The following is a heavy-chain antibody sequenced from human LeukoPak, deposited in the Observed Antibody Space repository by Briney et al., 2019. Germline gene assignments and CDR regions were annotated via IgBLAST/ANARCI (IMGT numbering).Heavy chain of an antibody. J-gene: IGHJ4*02. CDR2: IYPSGST. D-gene: IGHD2-21*02. CDR1: GGSISRYY. V-gene: IGHV4-4*07. Sequence: SETLSLTCTVSGGSISRYYWSWIRQPAGKGLEWTGRIYPSGSTNYNPSLTGRVTMSVDTSKNQFSLKLSSVTAADTAVYYCARGAAYCGGDCSVYFDYWGQGTLVTVSS. CDR3: ARGAAYCGGDCSVYFDY.